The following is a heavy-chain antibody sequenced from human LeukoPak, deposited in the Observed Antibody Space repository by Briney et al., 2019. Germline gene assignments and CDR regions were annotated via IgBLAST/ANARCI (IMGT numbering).Heavy chain of an antibody. V-gene: IGHV3-30*02. CDR1: RFTFSTYG. Sequence: GGSPRDSCAASRFTFSTYGMHSVRQAPGKGLGWVAFIRYEGRDKYYIDSVKGAFTISTDNINNSLYLWMNRLRLEDTAIYYCAKARLPRYYFDFWGQGTLVTVSS. CDR2: IRYEGRDK. CDR3: AKARLPRYYFDF. J-gene: IGHJ4*02.